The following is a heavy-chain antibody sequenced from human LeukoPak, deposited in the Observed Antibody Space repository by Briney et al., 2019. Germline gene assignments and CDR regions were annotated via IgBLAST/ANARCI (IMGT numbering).Heavy chain of an antibody. CDR2: ISSSGSTI. V-gene: IGHV3-11*04. Sequence: AGGSLRLSCAASGFTFIDYYMSWIRQAPGEGLEGVSYISSSGSTIFYAVSVKGRFTTSRDNAKTSLYLQMNSLRAEDTAVYYCARELFWEQNNWFDPWGQGTLVTVSS. J-gene: IGHJ5*02. CDR3: ARELFWEQNNWFDP. D-gene: IGHD1-26*01. CDR1: GFTFIDYY.